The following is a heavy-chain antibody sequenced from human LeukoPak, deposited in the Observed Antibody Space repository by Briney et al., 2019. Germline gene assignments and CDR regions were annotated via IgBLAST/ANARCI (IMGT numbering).Heavy chain of an antibody. J-gene: IGHJ4*02. Sequence: GECLTLSCASSGFTFRSHVMSSARQAPGQGLDWVSAISSSSDHIYYADSVQGRFTISEDNSKNTLYLQMNSLRAEDTALYYCANFVDTSMGGNDYWGQGTLVTVSS. CDR1: GFTFRSHV. CDR3: ANFVDTSMGGNDY. CDR2: ISSSSDHI. D-gene: IGHD5-18*01. V-gene: IGHV3-23*01.